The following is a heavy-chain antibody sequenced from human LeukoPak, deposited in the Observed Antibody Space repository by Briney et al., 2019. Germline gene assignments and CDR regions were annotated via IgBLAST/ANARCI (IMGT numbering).Heavy chain of an antibody. CDR2: ISSSGSTI. J-gene: IGHJ6*02. D-gene: IGHD1-14*01. CDR1: GFTFSDYY. CDR3: ARDQKNRLCYYYGMDV. V-gene: IGHV3-11*01. Sequence: GSLRLSCAASGFTFSDYYMSWIRQAPGKGLEWVSYISSSGSTIYYADSVKGRFTISRDNAKNSLYLQMNSLRAEDTAVYYCARDQKNRLCYYYGMDVWGQGTTVTVSS.